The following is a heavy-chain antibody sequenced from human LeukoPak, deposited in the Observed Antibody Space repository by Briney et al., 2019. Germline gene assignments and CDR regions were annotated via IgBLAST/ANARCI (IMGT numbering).Heavy chain of an antibody. CDR1: GFTFSSYA. Sequence: GGSLRLSCAASGFTFSSYAMSWVRQAPGKGLEWVSAISGSGGSTYYADSVKGRFTISRDNSKNTLYLQMNSLRAEDTAVYYCARGGQYSGSYYGFDYWGQGTLVTVSS. V-gene: IGHV3-23*01. CDR3: ARGGQYSGSYYGFDY. D-gene: IGHD1-26*01. J-gene: IGHJ4*02. CDR2: ISGSGGST.